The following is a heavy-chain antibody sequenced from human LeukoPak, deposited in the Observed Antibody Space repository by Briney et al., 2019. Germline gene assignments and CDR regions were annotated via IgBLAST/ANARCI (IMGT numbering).Heavy chain of an antibody. CDR2: ISPYNGNT. CDR3: ARDAGRRYGSGSYAY. J-gene: IGHJ4*02. V-gene: IGHV1-18*01. CDR1: GYTFRTYG. D-gene: IGHD3-10*01. Sequence: ASVKVSCKASGYTFRTYGITWVRQAPGQGLDWMGWISPYNGNTNYAQRFQGRVTMTTDTSTSTAYMELWSLRSDDTAVYYCARDAGRRYGSGSYAYWGQGTLVTVSS.